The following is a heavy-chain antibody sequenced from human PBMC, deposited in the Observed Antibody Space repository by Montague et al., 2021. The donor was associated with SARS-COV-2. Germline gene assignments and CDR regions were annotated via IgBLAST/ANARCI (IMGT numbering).Heavy chain of an antibody. CDR3: ARGVLGVNRYASGWFLTHHYSSLDV. CDR2: INHSGDT. Sequence: SETLSLTCAVYGGSFGGYCWSWIRQSPGQEPEWIGEINHSGDTNYNPPLKSRVTISVDTSKNQFSLKLRSVTAADMAVYYCARGVLGVNRYASGWFLTHHYSSLDVWGQGTTVTVSS. J-gene: IGHJ6*02. V-gene: IGHV4-34*01. CDR1: GGSFGGYC. D-gene: IGHD6-19*01.